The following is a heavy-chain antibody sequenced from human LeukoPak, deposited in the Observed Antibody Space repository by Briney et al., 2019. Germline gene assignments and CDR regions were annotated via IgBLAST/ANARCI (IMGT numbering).Heavy chain of an antibody. CDR3: ARDRDTVTLDY. J-gene: IGHJ4*02. V-gene: IGHV4-61*01. CDR1: GGSISSSSYY. D-gene: IGHD4-17*01. Sequence: SETLSLTCTVSGGSISSSSYYWSWIRQPPGKGLEWIGYIHYSGSTNYNPSLKSRVTISVDTSKNQFSLKLSSVTAADTAVYYCARDRDTVTLDYWGQGTLVTVSS. CDR2: IHYSGST.